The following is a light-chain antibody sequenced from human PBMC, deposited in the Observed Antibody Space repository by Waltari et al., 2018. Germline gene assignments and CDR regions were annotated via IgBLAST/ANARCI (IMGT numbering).Light chain of an antibody. CDR1: QIISSY. V-gene: IGKV1-39*01. Sequence: DIQMTQSPSSLSASVGDRVTITCRASQIISSYLNWYQQKPGKAPKYLIYAAFRLQSGVPSRFSGSGSGTDFTLTISSLQPEDFATYYCQQSYSTPPTFGQGTKVEIK. CDR2: AAF. J-gene: IGKJ2*01. CDR3: QQSYSTPPT.